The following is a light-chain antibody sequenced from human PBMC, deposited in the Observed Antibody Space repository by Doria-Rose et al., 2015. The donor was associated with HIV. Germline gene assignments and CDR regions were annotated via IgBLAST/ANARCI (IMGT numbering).Light chain of an antibody. CDR2: DGS. J-gene: IGKJ1*01. CDR1: QSFSSTY. CDR3: HQYGTSWT. Sequence: EIVLTQSPGTLSLSPGERATLPCRASQSFSSTYLAWYQQKPCQAPSLLIYDGSTRATGIPDRFSASGSGTDFTLTINRLEPEDFALYYCHQYGTSWTFGQGTKVEI. V-gene: IGKV3-20*01.